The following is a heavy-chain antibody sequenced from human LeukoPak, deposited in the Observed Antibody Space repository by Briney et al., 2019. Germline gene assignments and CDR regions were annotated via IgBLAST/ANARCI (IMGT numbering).Heavy chain of an antibody. CDR1: GYTFTNYG. J-gene: IGHJ4*02. V-gene: IGHV1-18*01. CDR2: INTRSGDA. Sequence: ASVKVSCKASGYTFTNYGIAWVRQAPGQGLEWMGWINTRSGDAQLAHSLQARVTMTTDTSTSTASMESGSLGSDDTAVYYCARDTDFSFDYWGQGSLVTVSS. D-gene: IGHD2/OR15-2a*01. CDR3: ARDTDFSFDY.